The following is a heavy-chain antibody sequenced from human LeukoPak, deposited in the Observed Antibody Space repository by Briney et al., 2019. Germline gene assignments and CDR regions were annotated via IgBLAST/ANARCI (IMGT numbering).Heavy chain of an antibody. V-gene: IGHV4-34*01. D-gene: IGHD4-11*01. Sequence: SETLSLTCAVYGGSFSGYYWSWIRQPPGKGLEWIGEINHSGSTNYNPSLKSRVTISVDTSKKQFSLKLSSVTAADTAVYYCARDSNYVRYWGQGTLVTVSS. CDR1: GGSFSGYY. J-gene: IGHJ4*02. CDR3: ARDSNYVRY. CDR2: INHSGST.